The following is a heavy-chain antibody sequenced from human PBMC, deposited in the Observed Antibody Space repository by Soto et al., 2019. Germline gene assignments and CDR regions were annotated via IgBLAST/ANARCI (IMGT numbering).Heavy chain of an antibody. CDR2: IYYSGST. CDR1: GGSISSGGYY. J-gene: IGHJ6*02. Sequence: SETLSLTCTVSGGSISSGGYYWSWIRQHPGKGLEWIGYIYYSGSTYYNPSLKSRVTISVDTSKNQFSLKLSSVTAADTAVYYCASSSQRIAAAGYYYYYYGMDVWGQGTTVTVS. V-gene: IGHV4-31*03. D-gene: IGHD6-13*01. CDR3: ASSSQRIAAAGYYYYYYGMDV.